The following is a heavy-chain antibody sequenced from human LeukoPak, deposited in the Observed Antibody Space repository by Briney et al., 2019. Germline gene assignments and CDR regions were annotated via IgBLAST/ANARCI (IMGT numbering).Heavy chain of an antibody. V-gene: IGHV3-13*01. J-gene: IGHJ3*02. Sequence: GGSLRLSCAASGFTFSSYDMHWLRQATGKGLEWVSAIGTAGDTYYPGSVKGRFTISRENAKNSLYLQMNSLRAGHTAVYYCARGGGGYPPRGAFDIWGQGTMVTVSS. CDR2: IGTAGDT. CDR3: ARGGGGYPPRGAFDI. CDR1: GFTFSSYD. D-gene: IGHD5-12*01.